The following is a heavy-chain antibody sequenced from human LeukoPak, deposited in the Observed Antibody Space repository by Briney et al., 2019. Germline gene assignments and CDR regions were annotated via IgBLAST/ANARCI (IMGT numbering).Heavy chain of an antibody. CDR2: ISHDGSNK. CDR1: GFTFSSYG. D-gene: IGHD6-13*01. V-gene: IGHV3-30*18. CDR3: AKEQSPRIAAAGFDY. Sequence: GRSLRLSCAASGFTFSSYGMHWVRQAPGKGLEWVAVISHDGSNKYYADSVKGRFTISRDNSKNTLYLQMNSLRAEDTAVYYCAKEQSPRIAAAGFDYWGQGTLVTVSS. J-gene: IGHJ4*02.